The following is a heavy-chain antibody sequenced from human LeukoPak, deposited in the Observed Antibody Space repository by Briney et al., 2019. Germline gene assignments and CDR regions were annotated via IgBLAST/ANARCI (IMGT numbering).Heavy chain of an antibody. D-gene: IGHD2-2*03. CDR1: GFTFSTYA. CDR2: VTSGGDTT. J-gene: IGHJ2*01. Sequence: GGPLRLSCAASGFTFSTYAMIWVRQAPGQGLEWVSAVTSGGDTTRYADSVKGRFTISRDNPKNTVFLQLNSLRAEDTAVYYCAKTGYGNWYFDRWGRGTLVTVSS. V-gene: IGHV3-23*01. CDR3: AKTGYGNWYFDR.